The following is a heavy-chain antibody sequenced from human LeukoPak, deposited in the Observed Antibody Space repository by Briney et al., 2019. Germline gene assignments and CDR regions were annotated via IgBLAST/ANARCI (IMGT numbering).Heavy chain of an antibody. D-gene: IGHD2-2*01. CDR3: AKDHPRYCSSTSCYAFDI. V-gene: IGHV3-23*01. J-gene: IGHJ3*02. Sequence: PGGSLRLSCAASGFTFSRYAMSWVRQAPGKGLEWVSAISGGGGSTYYADSVKGRFTISRDNSKNTLYLQMNSLRAEDTAVYYCAKDHPRYCSSTSCYAFDIWGQGTMVTVSS. CDR2: ISGGGGST. CDR1: GFTFSRYA.